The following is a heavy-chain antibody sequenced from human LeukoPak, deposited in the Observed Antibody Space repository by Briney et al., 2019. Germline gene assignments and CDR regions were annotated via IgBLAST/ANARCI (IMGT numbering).Heavy chain of an antibody. CDR2: IRHDGNAK. CDR1: GFAFSDFW. D-gene: IGHD2-15*01. Sequence: TGGSLRLSCAASGFAFSDFWMSWVRQAPGKGLEWVANIRHDGNAKNYVPSVRGRFTISRDNAKNSLYLQMNSLRVEDTAVYYCATSHDSAGNDWGQGTLVTVSS. CDR3: ATSHDSAGND. V-gene: IGHV3-7*01. J-gene: IGHJ4*02.